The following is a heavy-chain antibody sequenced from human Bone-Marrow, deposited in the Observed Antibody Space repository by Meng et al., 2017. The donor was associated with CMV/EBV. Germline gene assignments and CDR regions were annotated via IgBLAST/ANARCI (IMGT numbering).Heavy chain of an antibody. D-gene: IGHD1-26*01. Sequence: GGSLRLSCAASGFTFSSYDMHWVRQATGKGLEWVSAIGTAGDTYYPGSVKGRFTISRENAKNSLYLQMNSLRAGDTAVYYCAKDRYSGSYYGGGVGSWGQGTLVTVSS. V-gene: IGHV3-13*01. J-gene: IGHJ5*02. CDR3: AKDRYSGSYYGGGVGS. CDR2: IGTAGDT. CDR1: GFTFSSYD.